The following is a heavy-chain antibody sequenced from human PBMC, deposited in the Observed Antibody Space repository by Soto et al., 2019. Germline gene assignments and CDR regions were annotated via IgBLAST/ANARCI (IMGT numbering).Heavy chain of an antibody. D-gene: IGHD3-22*01. Sequence: SEALSLTCSVSGYLISSGYYWGWVRQTPGKGLEWLGSIDYSGKTYKNPSLKSRVSASVDLSQNQISLNLRSVTAADTAVYFCARDLSSVYDSFPFESWGQGTPVPVFS. V-gene: IGHV4-38-2*02. CDR2: IDYSGKT. J-gene: IGHJ4*02. CDR3: ARDLSSVYDSFPFES. CDR1: GYLISSGYY.